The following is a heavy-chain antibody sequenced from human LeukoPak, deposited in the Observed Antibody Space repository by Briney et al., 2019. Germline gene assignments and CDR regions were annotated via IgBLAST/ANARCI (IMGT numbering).Heavy chain of an antibody. J-gene: IGHJ4*02. Sequence: GGSLRLSCAASGFTFSSYSMNWVRQAPGRGLEWVSYISSSSSTIYYADSVKGRFTISRDNAKNSLYLQMNSLRAEDTAVYYCARDAVAGGDYWGQGTLVTVSS. CDR1: GFTFSSYS. CDR2: ISSSSSTI. CDR3: ARDAVAGGDY. V-gene: IGHV3-48*01. D-gene: IGHD6-19*01.